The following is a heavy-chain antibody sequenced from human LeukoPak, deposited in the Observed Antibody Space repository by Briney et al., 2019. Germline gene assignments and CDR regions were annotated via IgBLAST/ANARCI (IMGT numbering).Heavy chain of an antibody. CDR1: GGSISSGDYC. Sequence: SQTLSLTCTVSGGSISSGDYCWSWIRQPPGKGLEWIGYIYYSGSTYYNPSLKSRVTISVDTSKNQFSLKLSSVTAADTAVYYCARGVSGSYFSPDWGQGTLVTVSS. CDR2: IYYSGST. D-gene: IGHD1-26*01. CDR3: ARGVSGSYFSPD. V-gene: IGHV4-30-4*01. J-gene: IGHJ4*02.